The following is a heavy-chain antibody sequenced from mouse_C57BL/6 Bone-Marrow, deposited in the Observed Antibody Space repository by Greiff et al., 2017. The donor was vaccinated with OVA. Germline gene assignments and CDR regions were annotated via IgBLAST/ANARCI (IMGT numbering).Heavy chain of an antibody. CDR1: GFNIKDDY. V-gene: IGHV14-4*01. CDR3: TKDDLFLDY. J-gene: IGHJ2*01. D-gene: IGHD2-3*01. Sequence: EVKLVESGAELVRPGASVKFSCTASGFNIKDDYMHWVKQRPEQGLEWIGWIDPENGDTEYASKFQGKATITADTSSNTAYLQLSSLTSEDTAVYKGTKDDLFLDYWGQGTTLTVSS. CDR2: IDPENGDT.